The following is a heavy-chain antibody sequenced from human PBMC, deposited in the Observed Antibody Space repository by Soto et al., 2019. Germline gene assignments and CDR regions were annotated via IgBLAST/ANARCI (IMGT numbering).Heavy chain of an antibody. J-gene: IGHJ4*02. CDR1: GFTFSSYG. CDR2: ISYDGSNK. Sequence: QVQLVESGGGVVQPGRSLRLSCAASGFTFSSYGMHWVRQAPGKGLEWVAVISYDGSNKYYADSVKGRFTISRDNSKNTLDLQMNSLRAEDTAVYYCAKARSGWYHDYWGQGTMVTVYS. V-gene: IGHV3-30*18. D-gene: IGHD6-19*01. CDR3: AKARSGWYHDY.